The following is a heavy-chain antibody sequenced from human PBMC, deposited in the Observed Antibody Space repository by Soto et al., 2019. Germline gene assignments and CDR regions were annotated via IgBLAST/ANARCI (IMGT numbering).Heavy chain of an antibody. CDR1: GFTFGDHT. CDR3: ARALVNGGDY. CDR2: IRSKAYGGTT. V-gene: IGHV3-49*04. Sequence: EVQLVESGGDLVQPGRSLRLSCTGSGFTFGDHTMTWVRQAPGKGLEWVGFIRSKAYGGTTEFAASVKGRFTISRDDSKSIAYLQMNSVRAEDTAVYYCARALVNGGDYWGQGTLVTVSS. D-gene: IGHD2-8*02. J-gene: IGHJ4*02.